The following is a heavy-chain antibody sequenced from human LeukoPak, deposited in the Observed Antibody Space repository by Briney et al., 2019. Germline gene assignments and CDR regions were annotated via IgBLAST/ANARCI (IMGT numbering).Heavy chain of an antibody. CDR1: GGTFSSYA. D-gene: IGHD6-13*01. CDR3: AKHSSSWYEFDY. V-gene: IGHV1-69*04. Sequence: ASVKVSCKASGGTFSSYAISWVRQAPGQGFEWMGRIIPIFGIANYAQKFQGRVTITADKSTSTAYMELSSLRSEDTAVYYCAKHSSSWYEFDYWGQGTLVTVSS. CDR2: IIPIFGIA. J-gene: IGHJ4*02.